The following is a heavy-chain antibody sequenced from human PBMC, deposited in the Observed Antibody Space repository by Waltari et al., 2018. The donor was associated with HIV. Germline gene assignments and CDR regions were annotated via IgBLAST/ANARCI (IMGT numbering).Heavy chain of an antibody. CDR1: GYTFTRYA. Sequence: QVQLVQSGAAVKKPGASVKVSCKASGYTFTRYAMYWVRQAPGHRLEWMGWINAGNGNTKYAQKFQGRVTITRDTSASTAYMELSSLRSEDTAVYYCARGSDIVVVPAARFSWFDPWGQGTLVTVSS. CDR3: ARGSDIVVVPAARFSWFDP. J-gene: IGHJ5*02. CDR2: INAGNGNT. V-gene: IGHV1-3*01. D-gene: IGHD2-2*01.